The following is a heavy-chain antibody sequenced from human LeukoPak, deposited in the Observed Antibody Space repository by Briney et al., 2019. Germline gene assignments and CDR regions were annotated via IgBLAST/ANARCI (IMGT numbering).Heavy chain of an antibody. V-gene: IGHV4-59*01. Sequence: KPSETLSLTCTVSGGSISSYCWSWIRQPPGKGLEWIGYIYYSGSTNYNPSLKSRVTISVDTSKNQFSLKLSSVTAADTAVYYCARVGGYCSSTSCYNWFDPWGQGTLVTVSS. CDR2: IYYSGST. D-gene: IGHD2-2*01. J-gene: IGHJ5*02. CDR3: ARVGGYCSSTSCYNWFDP. CDR1: GGSISSYC.